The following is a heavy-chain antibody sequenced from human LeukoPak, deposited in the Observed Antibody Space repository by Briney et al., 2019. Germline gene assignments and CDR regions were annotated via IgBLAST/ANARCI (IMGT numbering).Heavy chain of an antibody. CDR3: ARVSSSSWLHIDY. CDR2: IYYSGST. V-gene: IGHV4-59*01. J-gene: IGHJ4*02. Sequence: SETLSLTCTVSGGSISSYYWSWIRQPPGKGLEWIGYIYYSGSTNYNPSLKSRVIISVDTSKNQFSLKLSSVTAADTAVYYCARVSSSSWLHIDYWGQGTLVTVSS. D-gene: IGHD6-13*01. CDR1: GGSISSYY.